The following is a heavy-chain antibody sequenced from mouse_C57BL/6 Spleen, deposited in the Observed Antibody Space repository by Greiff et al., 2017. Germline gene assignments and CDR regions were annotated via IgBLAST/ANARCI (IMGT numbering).Heavy chain of an antibody. CDR2: ISDGGSYT. D-gene: IGHD1-1*01. V-gene: IGHV5-4*01. CDR1: GFTFSSYA. CDR3: AREGGSSPYYYAMDY. Sequence: EVKLVESGGGLVKPGGSLKLSCAASGFTFSSYAMSWVRQTPEKRLEWVATISDGGSYTYYPDNVKGRFTISRANAKNNLYLQMSHLKSEDTALYYCAREGGSSPYYYAMDYWGQGTSVTVSS. J-gene: IGHJ4*01.